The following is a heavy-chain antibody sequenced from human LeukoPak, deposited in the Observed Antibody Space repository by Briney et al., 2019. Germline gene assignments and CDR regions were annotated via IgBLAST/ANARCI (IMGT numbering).Heavy chain of an antibody. Sequence: GGSLRLSCAASGFTFSSYGMNWVRQAPGKGLEWVSYISSSSSYTNYADSVKGRFTISRDNAKNSLYLQMNSLRAEDTAVYYCARIDMARYYFDYWGQGTLVTVSS. CDR1: GFTFSSYG. D-gene: IGHD2-15*01. V-gene: IGHV3-21*04. CDR2: ISSSSSYT. J-gene: IGHJ4*02. CDR3: ARIDMARYYFDY.